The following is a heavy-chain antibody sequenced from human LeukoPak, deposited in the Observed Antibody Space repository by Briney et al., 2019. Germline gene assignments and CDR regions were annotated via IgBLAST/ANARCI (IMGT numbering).Heavy chain of an antibody. CDR3: ARVPGIAVAGPFDY. CDR1: GYSFTSYW. V-gene: IGHV5-51*01. Sequence: GESLKISCXGSGYSFTSYWIGWVRQMSGKGLEWMRIIYPGDSDTRYSPSFQGQVTISADKSISTAYLQWSSLKASDTAMYYCARVPGIAVAGPFDYWGQGTLVTVSS. D-gene: IGHD6-19*01. J-gene: IGHJ4*02. CDR2: IYPGDSDT.